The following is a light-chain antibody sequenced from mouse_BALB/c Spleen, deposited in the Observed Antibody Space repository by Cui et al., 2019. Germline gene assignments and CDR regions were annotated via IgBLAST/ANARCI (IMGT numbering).Light chain of an antibody. CDR1: PSVSY. V-gene: IGKV4-57*01. CDR2: STS. CDR3: QQRSSYPLT. J-gene: IGKJ5*01. Sequence: QIVLTQSPAIISASPGEQVTIPCSPSPSVSYMHWFHQTPGTSPKLWIYSTSNLASGVPARFSGSGSGTSYSLTISRMEAEDAATYYCQQRSSYPLTFGAGTKLELK.